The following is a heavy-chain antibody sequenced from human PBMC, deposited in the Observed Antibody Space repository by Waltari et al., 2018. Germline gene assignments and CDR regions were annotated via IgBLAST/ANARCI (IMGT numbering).Heavy chain of an antibody. D-gene: IGHD3-22*01. CDR3: ARWDSSGRYYGD. CDR2: IQHSGST. Sequence: QVQLQDSGPGQGKPPETLSLTCSVSGDSISNNFWNWMLQPPGEELEWIGFIQHSGSTKCNPSLRSRVTIAVGTTRGQFSLRLTSVTAADTAVYYCARWDSSGRYYGDWGQGTPVTVSS. J-gene: IGHJ4*02. CDR1: GDSISNNF. V-gene: IGHV4-4*08.